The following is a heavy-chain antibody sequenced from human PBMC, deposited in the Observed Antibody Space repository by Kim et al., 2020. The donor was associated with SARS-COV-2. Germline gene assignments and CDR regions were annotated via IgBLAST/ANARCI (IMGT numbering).Heavy chain of an antibody. CDR3: ARRWIAVAGDIEGFYFDY. CDR1: GYSFTSYW. D-gene: IGHD6-19*01. Sequence: GESLKISCKGSGYSFTSYWIGWVRQMPGKGLEWMGIIYPGDSDTRYSPSFQGQVTISADKSISTAYLQWSSLKASDTAMYYCARRWIAVAGDIEGFYFDYWGQGTLVTVSS. J-gene: IGHJ4*02. CDR2: IYPGDSDT. V-gene: IGHV5-51*01.